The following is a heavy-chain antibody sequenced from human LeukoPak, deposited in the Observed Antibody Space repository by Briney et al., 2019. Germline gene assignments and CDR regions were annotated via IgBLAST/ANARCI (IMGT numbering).Heavy chain of an antibody. Sequence: GESLKISCKALGYSFTTYWIAWVRQMPGRGLDWMGIIYPGDSDTTYSPSFQGQVTISADKSISTAYLQWSSLKASDTAMYYCARRGYDSSGYTDAFDIWGQGTMVTVSS. J-gene: IGHJ3*02. D-gene: IGHD3-22*01. CDR1: GYSFTTYW. CDR3: ARRGYDSSGYTDAFDI. CDR2: IYPGDSDT. V-gene: IGHV5-51*01.